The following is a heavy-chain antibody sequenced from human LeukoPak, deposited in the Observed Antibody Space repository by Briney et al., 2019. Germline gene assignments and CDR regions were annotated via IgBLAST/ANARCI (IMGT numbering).Heavy chain of an antibody. CDR1: GYTFTGYY. D-gene: IGHD6-13*01. J-gene: IGHJ4*02. CDR3: ARGGEASSSWDEYYFDY. Sequence: ASVKVSCKASGYTFTGYYIQWVRQAPGQGLEWMGWINPNSGGTNYAQKFQGRVTMTRDTSISTAYMELSRLRSDDTAVYYCARGGEASSSWDEYYFDYWGQGTLVTVSS. CDR2: INPNSGGT. V-gene: IGHV1-2*02.